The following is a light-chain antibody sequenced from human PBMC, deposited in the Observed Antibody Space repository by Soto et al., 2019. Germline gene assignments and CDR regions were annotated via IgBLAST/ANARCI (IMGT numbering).Light chain of an antibody. CDR1: SSNIGAGYE. CDR2: GNT. J-gene: IGLJ1*01. V-gene: IGLV1-40*01. CDR3: QSYDSSLSASYV. Sequence: AVVTQPPSVSGAPGQRVTISCTGSSSNIGAGYEVHWYQHLPGKAPKLLIYGNTNRPSGVPDRFSGSKSGTSASLAITGLQAEDEADYYCQSYDSSLSASYVFGGGTKLTVL.